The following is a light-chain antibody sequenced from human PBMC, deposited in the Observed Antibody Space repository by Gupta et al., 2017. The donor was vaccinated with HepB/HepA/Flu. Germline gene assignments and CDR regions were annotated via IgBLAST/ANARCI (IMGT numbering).Light chain of an antibody. V-gene: IGLV1-51*02. CDR3: GIWDTSLNNCV. CDR2: ENN. CDR1: SSEIENNY. J-gene: IGLJ1*01. Sequence: QSVLTQPHSVSATPGQKVTISCSGNSSEIENNYVSWYPQIPGTAPKLLIYENNKRMSRIPDRFSASKSATSATLGITGLQTGDEADYYCGIWDTSLNNCVFGAGTKVSVL.